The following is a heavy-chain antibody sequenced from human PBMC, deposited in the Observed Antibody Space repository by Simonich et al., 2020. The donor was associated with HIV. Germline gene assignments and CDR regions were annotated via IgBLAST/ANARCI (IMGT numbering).Heavy chain of an antibody. D-gene: IGHD3-22*01. CDR1: GYTFTDSY. J-gene: IGHJ4*02. V-gene: IGHV1-69-2*01. CDR3: ATDSPLVLTSAFDS. Sequence: EVQLVQSGAEVKKPGATVKISCKVSGYTFTDSYMHWVQQAPGKGLEWMGLAGTGGGEDITEEKFQGRVTITADTSTDTAYMELSSLRSDDTAVYYCATDSPLVLTSAFDSWGQGTLVTVSS. CDR2: AGTGGGED.